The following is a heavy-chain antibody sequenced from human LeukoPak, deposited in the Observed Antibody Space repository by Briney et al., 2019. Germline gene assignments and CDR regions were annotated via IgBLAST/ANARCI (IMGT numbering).Heavy chain of an antibody. V-gene: IGHV4-34*01. Sequence: SETLSLTCAVYGGSFSGYYWSWIRQPPGKGLEWIGEINHSGSTNYNPSLKSRVTISVDTSKNQFSLKLSSVTAADTAVYYCARSLTTGGYYAMDVWGQGTTVTVSS. CDR2: INHSGST. CDR1: GGSFSGYY. D-gene: IGHD4-11*01. J-gene: IGHJ6*02. CDR3: ARSLTTGGYYAMDV.